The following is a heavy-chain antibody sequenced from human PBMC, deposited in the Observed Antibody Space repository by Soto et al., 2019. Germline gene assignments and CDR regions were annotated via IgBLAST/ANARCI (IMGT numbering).Heavy chain of an antibody. CDR3: AGRRDYDY. Sequence: VQLTESGPGLVRPSGTLSLTCDVSGGSITTSFLWTWVRQFPERGLECIGEIAHDGHTNYNPSLSGRVTMSVDLSNSQFSLIVASGNAADTAVYFCAGRRDYDYGGQGTLITVSS. CDR2: IAHDGHT. D-gene: IGHD4-17*01. J-gene: IGHJ4*02. CDR1: GGSITTSFL. V-gene: IGHV4-4*02.